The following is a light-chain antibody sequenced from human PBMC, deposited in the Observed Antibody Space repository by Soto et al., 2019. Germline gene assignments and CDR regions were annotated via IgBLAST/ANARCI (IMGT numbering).Light chain of an antibody. Sequence: DIQMTQSPSSLSASVGDRVTITCRASQNISSSFNWYQQKPGKAPRLLIYAASSLQTGVPSRFSGRGSGTAFTLTISSLQHEDFATYLCQQSYSTPTFGPGTKVDIK. J-gene: IGKJ3*01. V-gene: IGKV1-39*01. CDR3: QQSYSTPT. CDR2: AAS. CDR1: QNISSS.